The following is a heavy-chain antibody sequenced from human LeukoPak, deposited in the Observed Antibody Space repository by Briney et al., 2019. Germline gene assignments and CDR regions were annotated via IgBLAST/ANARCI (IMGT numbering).Heavy chain of an antibody. CDR2: IYHSGST. D-gene: IGHD3-10*01. V-gene: IGHV4-38-2*02. Sequence: PSETLSLTCTVSGYSISSGYYWGWIRQPPGKGLEWIGSIYHSGSTYYNPSLKSRVTISVDTSKNQFSLKLSSVTAADTAVYYCARAAALLWFVPPSVFDYWGQGTLVTVSS. CDR3: ARAAALLWFVPPSVFDY. J-gene: IGHJ4*02. CDR1: GYSISSGYY.